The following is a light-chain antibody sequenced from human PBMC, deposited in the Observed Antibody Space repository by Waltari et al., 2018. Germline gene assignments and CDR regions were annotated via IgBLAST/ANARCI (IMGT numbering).Light chain of an antibody. CDR2: DVN. CDR3: ASYTTSATVV. CDR1: SSYVGAHHH. J-gene: IGLJ3*02. Sequence: QSALTQSASLSGSPGQSITLSCIGTSSYVGAHHHVPWYQQHPGKAPKPMIYDVNNRPSGVSDRFSGSKSGNTASLTISGLQTEDEADYHCASYTTSATVVFGGGTRLTVL. V-gene: IGLV2-14*03.